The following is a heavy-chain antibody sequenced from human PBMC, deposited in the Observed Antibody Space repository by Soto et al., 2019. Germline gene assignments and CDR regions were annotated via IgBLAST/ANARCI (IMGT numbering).Heavy chain of an antibody. J-gene: IGHJ4*02. Sequence: QVQLQESGPGLVEPSGTLSLTCAVSGGSVSSTNWWSWVRQPPGKGLEWIGEIYPSGRTYYNPSLKRRVTISVDKSKNQFSLRLSSVPAADTAVYFCARDRAVSASGSFEYWGQGTPVNISS. CDR3: ARDRAVSASGSFEY. CDR1: GGSVSSTNW. D-gene: IGHD6-19*01. CDR2: IYPSGRT. V-gene: IGHV4-4*02.